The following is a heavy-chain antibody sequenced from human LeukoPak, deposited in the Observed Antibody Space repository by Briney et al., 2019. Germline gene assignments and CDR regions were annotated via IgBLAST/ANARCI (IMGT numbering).Heavy chain of an antibody. CDR2: IRHVGSNE. CDR3: ARESKEITGTFFPVRAFDI. V-gene: IGHV3-30*02. CDR1: GFAFSTYG. J-gene: IGHJ3*02. D-gene: IGHD1-7*01. Sequence: GGSLRLSCAASGFAFSTYGMHWVRQAPGKGLERVAFIRHVGSNEYYADSVRGRFAISRDNAKNSLYLQMNSLRAEDTAVYYCARESKEITGTFFPVRAFDIWGQGTMVTVSS.